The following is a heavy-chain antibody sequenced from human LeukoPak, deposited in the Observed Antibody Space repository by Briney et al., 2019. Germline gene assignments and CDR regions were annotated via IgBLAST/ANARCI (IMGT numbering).Heavy chain of an antibody. CDR3: AKDARWLAPGTFDI. J-gene: IGHJ3*02. D-gene: IGHD6-19*01. CDR2: ISGNGDST. CDR1: GFTFSTYA. V-gene: IGHV3-23*01. Sequence: GGSRRLSCAASGFTFSTYAMTWVRQAPGKGLNWVSGISGNGDSTFYADSVKGRFTISRDNSKKSLYLQMNSLRPDDTAVYYCAKDARWLAPGTFDIWGQGTMVTVS.